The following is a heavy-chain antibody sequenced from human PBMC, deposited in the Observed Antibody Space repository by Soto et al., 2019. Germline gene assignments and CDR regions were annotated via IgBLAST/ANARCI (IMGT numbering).Heavy chain of an antibody. Sequence: QVQLVESGGGVVQPGRSLRLSCAASGFTFSSYAMHWVRQAPGKGLEWVAVISYDGSNKYYADSVKGRFTISRDNSKNTLYLQMNSLRAEDTAVYYCARAFFTQGIFGVVIRGVQYGMDVWGQGTTVTVSS. CDR3: ARAFFTQGIFGVVIRGVQYGMDV. V-gene: IGHV3-30-3*01. J-gene: IGHJ6*02. CDR2: ISYDGSNK. CDR1: GFTFSSYA. D-gene: IGHD3-3*01.